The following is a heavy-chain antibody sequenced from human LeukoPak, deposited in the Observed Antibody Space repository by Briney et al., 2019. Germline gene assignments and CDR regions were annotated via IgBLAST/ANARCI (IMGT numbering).Heavy chain of an antibody. J-gene: IGHJ4*02. CDR2: IYYSGST. CDR1: GGSISSYY. Sequence: SETLSLTCTVSGGSISSYYWSWIRQPPGKGLEWIGYIYYSGSTNYNPSLKSRVTISVDTSKNQFSLKLSSVTAVDTAVYYCARLRDYGDYEWYFDYWGQGTLVTVSS. D-gene: IGHD4-17*01. V-gene: IGHV4-59*01. CDR3: ARLRDYGDYEWYFDY.